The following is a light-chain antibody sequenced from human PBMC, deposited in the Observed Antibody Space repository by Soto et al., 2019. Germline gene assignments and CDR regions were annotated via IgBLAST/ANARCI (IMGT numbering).Light chain of an antibody. CDR3: QQFNNWPRT. CDR2: DAS. CDR1: QSVSNN. Sequence: EIVLTQSPGTLSLSPGERATLSCRASQSVSNNYLAWYQQKPGQAPRLLIYDASTRATGIPARFSGSGSGTEFTLTISSLQSEDFAVYYCQQFNNWPRTFGQGTRWIS. J-gene: IGKJ1*01. V-gene: IGKV3-15*01.